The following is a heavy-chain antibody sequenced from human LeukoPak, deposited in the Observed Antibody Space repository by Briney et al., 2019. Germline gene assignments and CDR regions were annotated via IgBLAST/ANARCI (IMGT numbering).Heavy chain of an antibody. D-gene: IGHD6-19*01. Sequence: GGSLRLSCVASGFRFSDYGMHWVRQAPGKGLEWVAFIPYDASDKYYADSVKGRFTISRDDSKDTLYLQMNTLRAEDTAVYYCARGIAVAATGSYYFAYWGQGTLVTVSS. J-gene: IGHJ4*02. CDR1: GFRFSDYG. CDR3: ARGIAVAATGSYYFAY. CDR2: IPYDASDK. V-gene: IGHV3-30*02.